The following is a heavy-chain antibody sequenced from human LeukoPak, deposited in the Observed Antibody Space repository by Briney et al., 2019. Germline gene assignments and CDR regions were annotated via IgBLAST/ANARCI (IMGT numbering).Heavy chain of an antibody. CDR1: GFTFSSYA. Sequence: PGGSLRLSCAASGFTFSSYAMSWVRQAPGKGLEWVAVTWQHGSDVAYADSVKGRFIITRDDAKNTVFLQMNSLRDEDTAVYYCAKEWSAFDLWGQGTMVSVSS. V-gene: IGHV3-33*06. D-gene: IGHD2-15*01. CDR2: TWQHGSDV. CDR3: AKEWSAFDL. J-gene: IGHJ3*01.